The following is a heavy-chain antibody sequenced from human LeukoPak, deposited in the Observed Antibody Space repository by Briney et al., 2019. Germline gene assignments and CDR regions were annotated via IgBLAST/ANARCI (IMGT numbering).Heavy chain of an antibody. CDR1: GFTFSSYW. V-gene: IGHV3-7*03. Sequence: GGSLRLSCAASGFTFSSYWMSWVRQAPGKGLEWVANIKQDGSEKYYVDSVKGRFTISRDNSKNTLFLQMISLRADDTAVYYCAKGVVPDDWGQGTLVTVSS. CDR3: AKGVVPDD. D-gene: IGHD2-21*01. CDR2: IKQDGSEK. J-gene: IGHJ4*02.